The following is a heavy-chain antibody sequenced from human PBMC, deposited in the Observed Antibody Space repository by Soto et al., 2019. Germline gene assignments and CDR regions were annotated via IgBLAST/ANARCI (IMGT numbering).Heavy chain of an antibody. CDR3: AGGVGGGGWYRYVAFVI. Sequence: QVQLQESGPGLVKPSGTLSLTCAVSGGSISSSNWWSWVRQPPGKGLEWIGEIYHSGSTNYNQSLKSRVTKSADKSQTQLPRKLGSVTAADPAVYFCAGGVGGGGWYRYVAFVIWGQGTMVTVSS. CDR1: GGSISSSNW. CDR2: IYHSGST. V-gene: IGHV4-4*02. D-gene: IGHD6-19*01. J-gene: IGHJ3*02.